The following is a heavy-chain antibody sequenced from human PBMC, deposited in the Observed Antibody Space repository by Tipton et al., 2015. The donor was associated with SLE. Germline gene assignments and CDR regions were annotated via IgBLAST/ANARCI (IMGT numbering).Heavy chain of an antibody. CDR2: IYYSGST. V-gene: IGHV4-39*07. D-gene: IGHD1-26*01. CDR1: GGSISSGGYY. Sequence: TLSLTCTVSGGSISSGGYYWSWIRQPPGKGLEWIGSIYYSGSTYYNPSLKSRVTISVDTSKNQFSLKLSSVTAADTAVYYCARDEGGGSHAFDIWGQGTMVTVSS. J-gene: IGHJ3*02. CDR3: ARDEGGGSHAFDI.